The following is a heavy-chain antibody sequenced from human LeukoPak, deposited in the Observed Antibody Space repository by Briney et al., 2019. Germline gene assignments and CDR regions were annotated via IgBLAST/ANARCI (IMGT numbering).Heavy chain of an antibody. CDR3: ARRWVVVVALPMNWFDP. Sequence: NPSETLSLTCAVYGGSFSGYYWSWIRQPPGKGLEWIGEINHSGSTNYNPSLKSRVTISVDTSKNQFSLKLSSVTAADTAVYYCARRWVVVVALPMNWFDPWGQGTLVTVSS. CDR1: GGSFSGYY. CDR2: INHSGST. V-gene: IGHV4-34*01. D-gene: IGHD2-15*01. J-gene: IGHJ5*02.